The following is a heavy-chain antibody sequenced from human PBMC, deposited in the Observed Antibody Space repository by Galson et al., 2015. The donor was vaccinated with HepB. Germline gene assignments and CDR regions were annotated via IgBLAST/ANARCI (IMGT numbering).Heavy chain of an antibody. V-gene: IGHV3-33*01. Sequence: SLRLSCAASGFTFSSYGMHWVRQAPGKGLEWVAVIWYDGSNKYYADSVKGRFTISRDNSKNTLYLQMNSLRAEDTAVYHCARDPTNCKDSSGYCYYFDSWGQGTLLTVSS. J-gene: IGHJ4*02. CDR3: ARDPTNCKDSSGYCYYFDS. CDR1: GFTFSSYG. D-gene: IGHD3-22*01. CDR2: IWYDGSNK.